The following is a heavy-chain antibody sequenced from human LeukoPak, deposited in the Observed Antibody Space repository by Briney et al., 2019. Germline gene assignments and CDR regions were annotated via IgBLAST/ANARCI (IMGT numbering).Heavy chain of an antibody. D-gene: IGHD6-25*01. CDR2: IYHTGST. CDR3: ARRGRNSSGWQDYL. CDR1: GGSISSYY. J-gene: IGHJ4*02. Sequence: SETLSLTCTVSGGSISSYYWSWIRQPPGKGLEWIANIYHTGSTNYNPSLSSRVTISIDAAKNQFSLKLTSVTAADTAVYYCARRGRNSSGWQDYLWGQGTLATVSS. V-gene: IGHV4-59*01.